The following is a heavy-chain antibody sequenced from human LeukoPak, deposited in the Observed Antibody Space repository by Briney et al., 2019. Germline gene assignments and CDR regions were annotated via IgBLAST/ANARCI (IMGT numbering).Heavy chain of an antibody. CDR1: GFAPSDYW. V-gene: IGHV3-74*01. Sequence: GGSLRLSCVASGFAPSDYWMNWVRQAPGKGPVWVSHISPDGRNIAYADSVKGRFTISRDSARNTLYLQMNSLRVGDTAVYYCGRDGGGTTPYDCWGQGTLVTVSS. CDR2: ISPDGRNI. D-gene: IGHD1-7*01. CDR3: GRDGGGTTPYDC. J-gene: IGHJ4*02.